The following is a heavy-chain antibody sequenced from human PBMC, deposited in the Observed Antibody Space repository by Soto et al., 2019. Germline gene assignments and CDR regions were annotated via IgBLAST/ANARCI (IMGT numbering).Heavy chain of an antibody. Sequence: GASVNVSCKASGYTFTASGISWVRQAPGQGLEWMGWISSYNGNTKYAQSLQGRVTMTTDTSTSTAYMELRSLSSDDTAMYYCARYNIPSASPDYWGQGTPVTVSS. CDR1: GYTFTASG. J-gene: IGHJ4*02. V-gene: IGHV1-18*01. CDR3: ARYNIPSASPDY. D-gene: IGHD6-13*01. CDR2: ISSYNGNT.